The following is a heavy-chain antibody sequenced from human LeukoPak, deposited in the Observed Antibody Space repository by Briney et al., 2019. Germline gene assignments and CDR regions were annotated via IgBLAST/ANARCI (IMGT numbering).Heavy chain of an antibody. CDR2: IYYSGST. V-gene: IGHV4-59*08. Sequence: PSETLSLTCTVSGGSISSYYWSWIRQPPEKGLEWIGYIYYSGSTNYNPSLKSRVTISVDTSKNQFSLKLSSVTAADTAVYYCATGGTTVTTPFDYWGQGTLVTVSS. CDR1: GGSISSYY. CDR3: ATGGTTVTTPFDY. J-gene: IGHJ4*02. D-gene: IGHD4-17*01.